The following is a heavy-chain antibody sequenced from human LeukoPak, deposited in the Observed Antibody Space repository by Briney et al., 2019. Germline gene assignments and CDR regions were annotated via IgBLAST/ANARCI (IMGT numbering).Heavy chain of an antibody. V-gene: IGHV3-21*01. D-gene: IGHD5-18*01. CDR3: VRGYKRDY. CDR1: GFTFSNYN. CDR2: ISRSGGST. Sequence: GGSLRLSCVGFGFTFSNYNLNWVRQAPGKGLEWVSSISRSGGSTYYAESVKGRLTISRDNAESSVYLQVNSLRVEDTAVYYCVRGYKRDYWGQGTLFTVSS. J-gene: IGHJ4*02.